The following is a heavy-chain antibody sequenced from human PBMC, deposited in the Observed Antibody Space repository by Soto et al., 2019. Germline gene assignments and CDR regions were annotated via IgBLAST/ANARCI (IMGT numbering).Heavy chain of an antibody. CDR1: GGSISSYY. CDR2: IYYSGST. V-gene: IGHV4-59*01. D-gene: IGHD3-16*01. CDR3: ARWGAPIMFGGVIIHNWFAP. J-gene: IGHJ5*02. Sequence: SETLSLTCTVSGGSISSYYWSWIRQPPGKGLEWIGYIYYSGSTNYNPSLKSRVTISVDTSKNQFSLKLSSVTAADTAVSCCARWGAPIMFGGVIIHNWFAPWGQGTLVTASS.